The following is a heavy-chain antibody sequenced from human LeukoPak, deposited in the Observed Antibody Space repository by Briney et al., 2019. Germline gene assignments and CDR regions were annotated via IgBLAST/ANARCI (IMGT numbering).Heavy chain of an antibody. CDR1: GVSFSGYY. CDR2: INHSGST. Sequence: SETLSLTCAVYGVSFSGYYWSWIRQPPGKGLEWIGEINHSGSTNYNPSLKSRVTISVDTSKNQFSLKLSSVTAADTAVYYCARGSSGYSFDYWGQGTLVTVSS. J-gene: IGHJ4*02. D-gene: IGHD3-22*01. V-gene: IGHV4-34*01. CDR3: ARGSSGYSFDY.